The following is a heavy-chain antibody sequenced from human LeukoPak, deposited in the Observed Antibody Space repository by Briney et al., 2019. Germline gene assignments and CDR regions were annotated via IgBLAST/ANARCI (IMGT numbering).Heavy chain of an antibody. Sequence: ASVKVSCKASGGTFSSYAISWVRQAPGQGLEWMGGIIPIFGTANYAQKFQGRVTITADESTSTAYMELSSLRSEDTAVYYCASTLVGAIDYWGQGTLVTVSS. CDR2: IIPIFGTA. V-gene: IGHV1-69*13. CDR1: GGTFSSYA. CDR3: ASTLVGAIDY. D-gene: IGHD1-26*01. J-gene: IGHJ4*02.